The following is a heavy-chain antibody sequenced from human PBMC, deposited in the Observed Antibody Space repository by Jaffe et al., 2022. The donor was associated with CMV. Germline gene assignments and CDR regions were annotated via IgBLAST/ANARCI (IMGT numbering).Heavy chain of an antibody. J-gene: IGHJ5*02. CDR2: ISSSGSTI. Sequence: EVQLVESGGGLVQPGGSLRLSCAASGFTFSSYEMNWVRQAPGKGLEWVSYISSSGSTIYYADSVKGRFTISRDNAKNSLYLQMNSLRAEDTAVYYCARDPPIGAVAEDNWFDPWGQGTLVTVSS. CDR3: ARDPPIGAVAEDNWFDP. V-gene: IGHV3-48*03. CDR1: GFTFSSYE. D-gene: IGHD6-19*01.